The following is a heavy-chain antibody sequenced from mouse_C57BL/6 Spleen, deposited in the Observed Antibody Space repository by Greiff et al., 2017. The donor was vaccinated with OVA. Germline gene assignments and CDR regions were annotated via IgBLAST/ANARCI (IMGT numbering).Heavy chain of an antibody. CDR1: GYTFTDYY. Sequence: EVQLQQSGPELVKPGASVKISCKASGYTFTDYYMNWVKQSHGKSLEWIGDINPNNGGTSYNQKFKGKATLTVDKSSSTAYMELRSLTSEDSAVYYCARGRFYYSNYEDAMDYWGQGTSVTVSS. D-gene: IGHD2-5*01. J-gene: IGHJ4*01. CDR2: INPNNGGT. V-gene: IGHV1-26*01. CDR3: ARGRFYYSNYEDAMDY.